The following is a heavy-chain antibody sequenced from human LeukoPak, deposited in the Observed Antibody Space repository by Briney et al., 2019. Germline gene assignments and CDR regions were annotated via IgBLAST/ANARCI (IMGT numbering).Heavy chain of an antibody. D-gene: IGHD3-22*01. CDR3: ARISYDSSGYYDY. Sequence: PGGSLRLSCAASGFTFTSYGMHWVRQAPGKGLVWVSRIDSDGNITTYADSVKGRFTISRDNAKNTLYLQMNSLRAEDTAVYYCARISYDSSGYYDYWGQGTLVTVSS. V-gene: IGHV3-74*01. CDR2: IDSDGNIT. CDR1: GFTFTSYG. J-gene: IGHJ4*02.